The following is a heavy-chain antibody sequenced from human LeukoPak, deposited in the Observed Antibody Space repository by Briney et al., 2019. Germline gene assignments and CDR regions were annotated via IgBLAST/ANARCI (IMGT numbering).Heavy chain of an antibody. D-gene: IGHD5-12*01. CDR3: ARERGYSGYDYFIDSPSDY. V-gene: IGHV3-48*03. J-gene: IGHJ4*02. Sequence: GRSLRLSCAASGFTFSSYEMNWVRQAPGKGLEWVSYISSSGSTIYIADSVKGRFTISRDNAKNSLYLQMNSLRAEDTAVYYCARERGYSGYDYFIDSPSDYWGQGTLVTVSS. CDR1: GFTFSSYE. CDR2: ISSSGSTI.